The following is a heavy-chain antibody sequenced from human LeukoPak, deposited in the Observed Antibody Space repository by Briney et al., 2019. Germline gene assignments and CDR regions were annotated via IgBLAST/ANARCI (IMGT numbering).Heavy chain of an antibody. CDR3: ARGIAAAQPFDY. V-gene: IGHV4-34*01. D-gene: IGHD6-13*01. Sequence: SETLSLTCAVYGGSFSEYSWSWIRQPPGKGLEWIGEINHSGSTNYNPSLKSRVTISVDTSKNQFSLKLSSVTAADTAVYYCARGIAAAQPFDYWGQGTLVTVSS. J-gene: IGHJ4*02. CDR1: GGSFSEYS. CDR2: INHSGST.